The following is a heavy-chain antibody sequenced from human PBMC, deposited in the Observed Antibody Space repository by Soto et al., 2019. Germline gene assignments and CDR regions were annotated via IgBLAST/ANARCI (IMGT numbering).Heavy chain of an antibody. V-gene: IGHV1-69*01. CDR2: IIPIFGTT. J-gene: IGHJ6*02. Sequence: QVQLVQSGAEVKKPGSSVKVSCKASGGTFSSYAISWVRQAPGQGLEWMGGIIPIFGTTNYAQRFQGRVTIIADESTSTVYMELSSVRSEDTAVYYCASAYCSSTSCYTVGVWCQGTTVTVSS. CDR1: GGTFSSYA. CDR3: ASAYCSSTSCYTVGV. D-gene: IGHD2-2*02.